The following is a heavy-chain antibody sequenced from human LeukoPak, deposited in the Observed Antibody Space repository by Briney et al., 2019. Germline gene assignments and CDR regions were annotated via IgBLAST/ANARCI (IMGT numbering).Heavy chain of an antibody. Sequence: ASVKVSCKASGYTFTSYDINWVRQATGQGLEWMGWMNPNSGNTGYAQKFQGRVTMTRNTSISTAYMELSSLRSEDTAVYYCARAKPRWLVLGDAFDIWGQGTMVTVSS. CDR1: GYTFTSYD. D-gene: IGHD6-19*01. V-gene: IGHV1-8*01. CDR3: ARAKPRWLVLGDAFDI. J-gene: IGHJ3*02. CDR2: MNPNSGNT.